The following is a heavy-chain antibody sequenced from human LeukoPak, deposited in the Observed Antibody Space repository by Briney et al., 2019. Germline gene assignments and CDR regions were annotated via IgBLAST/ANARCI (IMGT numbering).Heavy chain of an antibody. CDR3: AKDFSGLYYGSGYPDY. CDR1: GFTFSSYG. Sequence: GGSLRLSCAASGFTFSSYGMHWVRQAPGKGLEWVAVISYDGSNKYYADSVKGRFTISRDNSKNTLYLQMNSLRAEDTAVYYCAKDFSGLYYGSGYPDYWGQGTLVTVSS. V-gene: IGHV3-30*18. J-gene: IGHJ4*02. D-gene: IGHD3-10*01. CDR2: ISYDGSNK.